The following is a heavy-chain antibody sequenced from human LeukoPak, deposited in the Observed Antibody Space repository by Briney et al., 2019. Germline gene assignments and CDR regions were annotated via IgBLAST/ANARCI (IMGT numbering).Heavy chain of an antibody. J-gene: IGHJ6*02. Sequence: SETLSLTCTVSGGSISSYYWSWIRQPPGKGLEWIGYIYYSGSTNYNPSLKSRVTISVDTSKDQFSLKLSSVTAADTAVYYCARVLPPREGYYYYGMDVWGQGTTVTVSS. CDR3: ARVLPPREGYYYYGMDV. CDR2: IYYSGST. D-gene: IGHD1-26*01. V-gene: IGHV4-59*01. CDR1: GGSISSYY.